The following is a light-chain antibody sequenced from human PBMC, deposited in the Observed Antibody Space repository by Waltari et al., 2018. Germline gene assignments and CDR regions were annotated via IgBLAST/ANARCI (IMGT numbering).Light chain of an antibody. Sequence: CRASQALGSSHLPGYRQKPGQVPGLVIYRASRMATGSPDRFSGSGSGTDFSLTLSRLGPEEFAVNQCQQHGNLPATVGQGPKVEIK. CDR1: QALGSSH. J-gene: IGKJ1*01. V-gene: IGKV3-20*01. CDR3: QQHGNLPAT. CDR2: RAS.